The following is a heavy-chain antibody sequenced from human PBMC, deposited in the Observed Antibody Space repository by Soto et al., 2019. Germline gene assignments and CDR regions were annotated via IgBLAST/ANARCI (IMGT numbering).Heavy chain of an antibody. CDR2: ISAYNGNT. J-gene: IGHJ5*02. CDR1: GYTFTSYG. V-gene: IGHV1-18*01. CDR3: ARGIYDSSGYFIMRPFDP. Sequence: ASVKVSCKASGYTFTSYGISWVRQAPGQGLEWMGWISAYNGNTNYAQKLQGRVTMTTDTSTSTAYMELRSLRSDDTAVYYCARGIYDSSGYFIMRPFDPWGQGTLVTAPQ. D-gene: IGHD3-22*01.